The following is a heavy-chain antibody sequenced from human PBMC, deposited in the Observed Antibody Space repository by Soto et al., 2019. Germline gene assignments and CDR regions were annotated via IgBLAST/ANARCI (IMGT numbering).Heavy chain of an antibody. CDR3: ARGSAAIMVD. CDR2: IYYSGST. CDR1: GGSISSYY. D-gene: IGHD2-2*01. V-gene: IGHV4-59*01. Sequence: QVQLQESGPGLLKPSESLSLTCTVSGGSISSYYWSWIRQPPGKGLEWIGYIYYSGSTNYNPSLKSRATISVDTSKNQFSLKLSSVTAADTAVYYCARGSAAIMVDWGQGTLVTVSS. J-gene: IGHJ4*02.